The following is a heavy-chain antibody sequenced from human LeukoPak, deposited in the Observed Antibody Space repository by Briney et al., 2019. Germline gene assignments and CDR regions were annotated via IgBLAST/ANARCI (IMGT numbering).Heavy chain of an antibody. J-gene: IGHJ5*02. Sequence: PGGSLRLSCAASGFTFSSYAMSWVRQAPGKGLEWVSAISGSGGSTYYADSVKGRFTISRDNSKNTLYLQMNSLRAEDTALYYCAKDRDTSGWFHNWFDPWGQGMLVTVSS. V-gene: IGHV3-23*01. D-gene: IGHD6-19*01. CDR3: AKDRDTSGWFHNWFDP. CDR2: ISGSGGST. CDR1: GFTFSSYA.